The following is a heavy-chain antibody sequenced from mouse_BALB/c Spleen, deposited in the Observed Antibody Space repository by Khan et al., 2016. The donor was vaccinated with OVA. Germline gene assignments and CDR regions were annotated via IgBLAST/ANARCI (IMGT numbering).Heavy chain of an antibody. D-gene: IGHD2-1*01. CDR2: INPSDGDT. Sequence: QVQLKESGAELVKPGASVKLSCKASGYTFTSYYMYWVKQRPGQGLEWIGEINPSDGDTNFDDKFKSNATLTVDKSSSTAYMQISSLTSEDSAVYYCTRSGYGTFAYWGQGTPVTVSA. J-gene: IGHJ3*01. CDR1: GYTFTSYY. V-gene: IGHV1S81*02. CDR3: TRSGYGTFAY.